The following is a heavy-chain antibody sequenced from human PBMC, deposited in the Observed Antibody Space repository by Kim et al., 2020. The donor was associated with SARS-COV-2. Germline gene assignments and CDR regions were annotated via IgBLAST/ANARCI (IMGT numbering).Heavy chain of an antibody. CDR3: ARNYYYAMDV. Sequence: GGSLRLSCSASGFTFSAYWMYWVRQAPGKGLAWVSRINSDGSSTRYADSVQGRFTISRDNAKNTLYLQMNSLRAEDTAVYYCARNYYYAMDVWGQGTTVTVSS. V-gene: IGHV3-74*01. CDR2: INSDGSST. J-gene: IGHJ6*02. CDR1: GFTFSAYW.